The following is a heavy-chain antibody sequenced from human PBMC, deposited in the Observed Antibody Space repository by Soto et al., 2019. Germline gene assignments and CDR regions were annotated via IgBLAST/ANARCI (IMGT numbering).Heavy chain of an antibody. V-gene: IGHV4-31*03. Sequence: PSETLSLTCTVSGGSISSGGYYWSWIRQHPGKGLEWIGYIYYSGSTYYNPSLKSRVTISVDTSKNQFSLKLSSVTAADTAVYYCARVPGCSGGSCEIHNYYYYGMDVWGQGTTVTVSS. CDR2: IYYSGST. D-gene: IGHD2-15*01. J-gene: IGHJ6*02. CDR1: GGSISSGGYY. CDR3: ARVPGCSGGSCEIHNYYYYGMDV.